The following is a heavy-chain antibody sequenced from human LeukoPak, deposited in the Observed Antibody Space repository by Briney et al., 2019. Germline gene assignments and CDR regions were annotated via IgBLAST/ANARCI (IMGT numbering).Heavy chain of an antibody. CDR1: GFTFSSYS. Sequence: GGSLRLSCAASGFTFSSYSMNWVCQAPGKGLEWVSYISSSSTIYYADSVKGRFTISRDNAKNSLYLQMNSLRDEDTAVYYCARTYSSGWLGGFDYWGQGTLVTVSS. J-gene: IGHJ4*02. CDR3: ARTYSSGWLGGFDY. V-gene: IGHV3-48*02. CDR2: ISSSSTI. D-gene: IGHD6-19*01.